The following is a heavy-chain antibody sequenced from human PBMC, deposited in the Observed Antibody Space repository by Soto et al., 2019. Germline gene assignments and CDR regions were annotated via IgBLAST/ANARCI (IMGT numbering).Heavy chain of an antibody. J-gene: IGHJ4*02. CDR1: GDAISNYY. Sequence: PSETLSLTCSVSGDAISNYYWSWIRQPPGKGLEWIGYIYYSGSTNYNPSLKSRVTISVDTSKNQFSLKLSSVTAADTAVYYCAGYDSSGYYGSESDYWGQGTLVTVSS. D-gene: IGHD3-22*01. CDR2: IYYSGST. CDR3: AGYDSSGYYGSESDY. V-gene: IGHV4-59*01.